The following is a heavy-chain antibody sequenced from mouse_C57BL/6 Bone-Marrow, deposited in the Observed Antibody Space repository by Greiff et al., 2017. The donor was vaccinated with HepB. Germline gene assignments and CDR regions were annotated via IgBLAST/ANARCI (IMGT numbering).Heavy chain of an antibody. CDR1: GYTFTSYW. V-gene: IGHV1-52*01. J-gene: IGHJ2*01. CDR2: IDPSDSET. D-gene: IGHD1-1*01. Sequence: QVQLQQPGAELVRPGSSVKLSCKASGYTFTSYWMHWVKQRPIQGLEWIGNIDPSDSETHYNQKFKDKATLTVDKSSSTAYMQLSRLTSEDSAVYDCAVGNYGSSLDYWGQGTTLTVSS. CDR3: AVGNYGSSLDY.